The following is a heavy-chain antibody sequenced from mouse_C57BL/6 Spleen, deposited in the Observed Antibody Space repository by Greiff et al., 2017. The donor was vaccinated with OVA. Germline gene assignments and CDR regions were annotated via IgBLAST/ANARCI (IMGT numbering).Heavy chain of an antibody. CDR3: ARWGDGYYGLNY. Sequence: VQLQQSGPELVKPGASVKISCKASGYSFTGYYMNWVKQSPEKSLEWIGEINPSTGGTTYNQKFKAKATLTVDKSSSTAYMQLKSLTSEDSAVYYCARWGDGYYGLNYWGQGTTLTVSS. CDR2: INPSTGGT. D-gene: IGHD2-3*01. CDR1: GYSFTGYY. J-gene: IGHJ2*01. V-gene: IGHV1-42*01.